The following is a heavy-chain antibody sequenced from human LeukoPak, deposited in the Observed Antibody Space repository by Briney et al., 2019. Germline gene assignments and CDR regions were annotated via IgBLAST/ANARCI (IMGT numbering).Heavy chain of an antibody. CDR3: ARTRSLYDFWSGYYTLDY. V-gene: IGHV4-59*01. D-gene: IGHD3-3*01. CDR2: IYYSGRT. Sequence: PSETLSLTCTVSGGSISSYYWSWIRQPPGKGLEWIGYIYYSGRTNYNPSLNSRVTISVDTSKSQFSLKLSSGTAADTGVYYCARTRSLYDFWSGYYTLDYWGQGTLVTVSS. CDR1: GGSISSYY. J-gene: IGHJ4*02.